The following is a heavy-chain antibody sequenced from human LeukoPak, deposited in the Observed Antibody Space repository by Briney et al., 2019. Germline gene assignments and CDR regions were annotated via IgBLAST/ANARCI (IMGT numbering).Heavy chain of an antibody. V-gene: IGHV3-11*04. D-gene: IGHD7-27*01. CDR2: ISSSGNTI. J-gene: IGHJ5*02. Sequence: GGSLRLSCTASGFIFSDSYMSWIRQAPGKGLEWVSYISSSGNTIYYADSVKGRFTISRDNAKDSLYLQMNSLRVEDTAVYYCARRLTDNWFDPWGQGTLVTVSS. CDR3: ARRLTDNWFDP. CDR1: GFIFSDSY.